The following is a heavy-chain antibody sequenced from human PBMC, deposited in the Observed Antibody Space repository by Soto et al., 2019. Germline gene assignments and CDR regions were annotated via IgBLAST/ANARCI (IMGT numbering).Heavy chain of an antibody. Sequence: QVQLQESGPGLVKPSETLSLTCTVSGVSISNNYWSWIRQPPGKGLEWIGYIYYNGNTNYSPSLKSRLTMSVDTSRNQISLKLTTVTAADTAVYYCTRANWYSEYWGQGTLVTVSS. D-gene: IGHD7-27*01. V-gene: IGHV4-59*01. CDR3: TRANWYSEY. J-gene: IGHJ4*02. CDR2: IYYNGNT. CDR1: GVSISNNY.